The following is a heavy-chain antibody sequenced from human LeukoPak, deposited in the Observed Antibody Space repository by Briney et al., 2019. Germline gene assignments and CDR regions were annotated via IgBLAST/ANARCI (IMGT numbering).Heavy chain of an antibody. D-gene: IGHD1-7*01. J-gene: IGHJ4*02. CDR2: VHSSRGS. V-gene: IGHV4-4*07. CDR3: ARENWNYGEDF. CDR1: GGSITNYY. Sequence: SETLFLTCTVSGGSITNYYWSWIRQPAGKGLEWIGRVHSSRGSNYNPSLKSRVTMSVDTSKSQVSLKLISVTAADTAVYYCARENWNYGEDFWGQGTLVTVSS.